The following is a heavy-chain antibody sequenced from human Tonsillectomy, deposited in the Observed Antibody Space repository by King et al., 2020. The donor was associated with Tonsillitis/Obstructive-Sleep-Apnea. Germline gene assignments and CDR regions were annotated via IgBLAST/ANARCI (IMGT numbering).Heavy chain of an antibody. J-gene: IGHJ6*03. CDR1: GGSFSGYY. V-gene: IGHV4-34*01. CDR2: INHSGST. Sequence: VQLQQWGAGLLKPSETLSLTCAVYGGSFSGYYWSWIRQPPGKGLEWIGVINHSGSTNYNPSLKSRVTISVDTSKNQFSLKLSSVTAADTAVYYCARLVPAAIVYYYYYMDVWGKGTTVTVSS. CDR3: ARLVPAAIVYYYYYMDV. D-gene: IGHD2-2*01.